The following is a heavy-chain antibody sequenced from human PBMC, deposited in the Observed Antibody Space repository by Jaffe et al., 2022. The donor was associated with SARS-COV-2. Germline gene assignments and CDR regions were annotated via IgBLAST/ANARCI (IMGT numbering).Heavy chain of an antibody. D-gene: IGHD2-2*01. Sequence: QVQLVQSGAEVKKPGASVKVSCKASGYTFTSYDINWVRQATGQGLEWMGWMNPNSGNTGYAQKFQGRVTMTRNTSISTAYMELSSLRSEDTAVYYCAAASPRYCSSTSCYQHWGQGTLVTVSS. CDR2: MNPNSGNT. CDR3: AAASPRYCSSTSCYQH. CDR1: GYTFTSYD. J-gene: IGHJ1*01. V-gene: IGHV1-8*01.